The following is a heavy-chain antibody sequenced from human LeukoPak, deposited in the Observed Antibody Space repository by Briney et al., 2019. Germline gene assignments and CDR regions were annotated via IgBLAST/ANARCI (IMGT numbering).Heavy chain of an antibody. J-gene: IGHJ4*02. V-gene: IGHV3-23*01. Sequence: GGSLRLPCAASGFIFNNFALNWVRQAPGKGLEWVSDISDSGGDTYYADSVRGRFTISRDNFKNTPYLQMNSLRADDTAIYYCARVIRYGSGNYYYFDYWGQGTLVTVSS. D-gene: IGHD3-10*01. CDR2: ISDSGGDT. CDR3: ARVIRYGSGNYYYFDY. CDR1: GFIFNNFA.